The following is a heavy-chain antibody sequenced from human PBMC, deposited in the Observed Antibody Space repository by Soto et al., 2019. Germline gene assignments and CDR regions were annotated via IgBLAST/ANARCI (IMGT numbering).Heavy chain of an antibody. D-gene: IGHD6-13*01. J-gene: IGHJ5*01. CDR3: ARSIAAAWRQWFDT. V-gene: IGHV1-46*01. CDR2: INPSGGST. Sequence: GQGLEWMGIINPSGGSTSYAQKFQGRVTMTRDTSTSTVYMELSSLRSEDTAVYYCARSIAAAWRQWFDTSGQ.